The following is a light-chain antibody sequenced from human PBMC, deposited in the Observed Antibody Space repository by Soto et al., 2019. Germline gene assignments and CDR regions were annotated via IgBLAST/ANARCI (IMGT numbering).Light chain of an antibody. CDR2: GVV. CDR1: GNDVGAYNY. CDR3: SSYAGGYTYL. J-gene: IGLJ1*01. Sequence: QSALTQPRSVSGSPGQSVTISCTGTGNDVGAYNYVSWYQQHPGRPPKLLIYGVVRWPSGVPDRFSGSKSGNTASLTISGLQAEDEADYFCSSYAGGYTYLFGTGTKVTVL. V-gene: IGLV2-11*01.